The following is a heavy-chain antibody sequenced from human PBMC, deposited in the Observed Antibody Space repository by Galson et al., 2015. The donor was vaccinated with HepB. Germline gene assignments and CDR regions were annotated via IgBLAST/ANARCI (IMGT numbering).Heavy chain of an antibody. CDR3: ARIWYGSGTYFKGGGSDY. Sequence: SLRLSCAASGFTFSSYSMNWVRQAPGKGLEWVSSISSSNYIYYADSVKGRFTISRDNVKNSLYLQMNSLRAEDTAVYYCARIWYGSGTYFKGGGSDYWGQGTLVTVSS. CDR1: GFTFSSYS. CDR2: ISSSNYI. V-gene: IGHV3-21*06. J-gene: IGHJ4*02. D-gene: IGHD3-10*01.